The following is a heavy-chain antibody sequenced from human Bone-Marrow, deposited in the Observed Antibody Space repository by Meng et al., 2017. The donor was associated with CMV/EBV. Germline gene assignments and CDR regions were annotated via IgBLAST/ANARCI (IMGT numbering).Heavy chain of an antibody. CDR2: ISSSGSYV. V-gene: IGHV3-21*01. Sequence: GGSLRLSCAASGFNVSSDFMSWVRQAPGMGLEWVSSISSSGSYVYYAASVKGRFTISRDNARTSQYLQMNSLSAEDTAVYCCARHREGYNGGGDYWGQGTLVTVSS. CDR1: GFNVSSDF. D-gene: IGHD5-24*01. J-gene: IGHJ4*02. CDR3: ARHREGYNGGGDY.